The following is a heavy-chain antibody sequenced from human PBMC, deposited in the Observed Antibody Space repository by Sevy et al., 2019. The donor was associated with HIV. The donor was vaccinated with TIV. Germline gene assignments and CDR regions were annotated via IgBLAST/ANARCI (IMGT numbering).Heavy chain of an antibody. CDR3: AKEFYDFWSGYYYFDY. CDR1: GFTFSSYG. J-gene: IGHJ4*02. CDR2: ISYDGSNK. V-gene: IGHV3-30*18. D-gene: IGHD3-3*01. Sequence: GGSLRLSCAASGFTFSSYGMHWVRQAPGKGLEWVAVISYDGSNKYYADSVKGRFTISRDNSKNTLYLQMNSLRAEDTAVYYCAKEFYDFWSGYYYFDYWSQGTLVTVSS.